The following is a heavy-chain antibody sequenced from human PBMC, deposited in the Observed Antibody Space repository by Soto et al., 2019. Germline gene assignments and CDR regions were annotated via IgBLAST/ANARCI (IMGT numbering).Heavy chain of an antibody. CDR3: AKLGFVLMELYYFHQ. Sequence: PGGSLRLSCTASGFTFSSYAMSWVRQAPGKELEWVSTISGNSGKTNYAESVKGRFSISRDNSKNTVQLQLDSLRAEDTAVYFCAKLGFVLMELYYFHQWGHGTLVTVYS. CDR1: GFTFSSYA. CDR2: ISGNSGKT. J-gene: IGHJ4*01. V-gene: IGHV3-23*01. D-gene: IGHD2-8*01.